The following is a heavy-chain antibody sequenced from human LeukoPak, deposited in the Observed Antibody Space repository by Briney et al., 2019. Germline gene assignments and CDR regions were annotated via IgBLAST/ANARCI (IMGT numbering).Heavy chain of an antibody. CDR3: AKDGYVVVVAATTVPLSYFDY. Sequence: GGSLRLSCAASGFTFSSYAMSWVRQAPGKGLEWVSAISGSGGSTYYADPVKGRFTISRDNSKNTLYLQMNSLRAEDTAVYYCAKDGYVVVVAATTVPLSYFDYWGQGTLVTVSS. J-gene: IGHJ4*02. V-gene: IGHV3-23*01. CDR1: GFTFSSYA. D-gene: IGHD2-15*01. CDR2: ISGSGGST.